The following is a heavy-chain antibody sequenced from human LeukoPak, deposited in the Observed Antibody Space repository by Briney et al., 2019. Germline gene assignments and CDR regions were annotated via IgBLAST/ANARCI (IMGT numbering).Heavy chain of an antibody. D-gene: IGHD6-13*01. J-gene: IGHJ4*02. V-gene: IGHV3-30-3*01. CDR3: AKDRLIMGILDY. Sequence: GGSLRLSCEASGFTFSDAAMHWVRQTPGKGLEWVAVISNDADTEYYVDFAKGRFSISRDNSKNTLYLQMNSLRAEDTAVYYCAKDRLIMGILDYWGQGTLVTVSS. CDR1: GFTFSDAA. CDR2: ISNDADTE.